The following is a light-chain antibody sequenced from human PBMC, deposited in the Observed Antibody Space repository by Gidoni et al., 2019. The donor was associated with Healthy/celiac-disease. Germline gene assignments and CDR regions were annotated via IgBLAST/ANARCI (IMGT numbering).Light chain of an antibody. CDR3: CSYAGSSTYV. J-gene: IGLJ1*01. CDR1: SSDVGSYNL. Sequence: GSPGQSITISCTGTSSDVGSYNLVSWYQQHPGKAPKLMIYEGSKRPSGVSNRFSGSKSGNTASLTISGLQAEDEADYYCCSYAGSSTYVFGTGTKVTVL. CDR2: EGS. V-gene: IGLV2-23*01.